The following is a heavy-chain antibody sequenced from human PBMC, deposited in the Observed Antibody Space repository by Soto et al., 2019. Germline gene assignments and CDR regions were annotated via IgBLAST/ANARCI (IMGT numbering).Heavy chain of an antibody. CDR3: ERDTDGLHY. CDR1: GLIFSNYK. J-gene: IGHJ4*02. CDR2: INTDGSIT. Sequence: PGGSLRLSCAASGLIFSNYKMHWIRQAPGKGLVWVSRINTDGSITDYADSVKGRFTVSRDNPKNTLYLQMNSLRAEDTAVYYCERDTDGLHYWGQGTLVTVSP. V-gene: IGHV3-74*01.